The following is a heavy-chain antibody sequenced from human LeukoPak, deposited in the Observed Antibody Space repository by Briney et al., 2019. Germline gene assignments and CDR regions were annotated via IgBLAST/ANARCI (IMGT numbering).Heavy chain of an antibody. CDR1: GGSISSGGYY. D-gene: IGHD6-13*01. CDR3: ASHGAAPYAFDI. J-gene: IGHJ3*02. Sequence: SETLSLTCTVSGGSISSGGYYWSWIRQPPGKGLEWIGYIYDSGSTYYNPSLKSRVTISVDRSKNQFSLKLSSVTAADTAMYYCASHGAAPYAFDIWGQGTMVTVSS. V-gene: IGHV4-30-2*01. CDR2: IYDSGST.